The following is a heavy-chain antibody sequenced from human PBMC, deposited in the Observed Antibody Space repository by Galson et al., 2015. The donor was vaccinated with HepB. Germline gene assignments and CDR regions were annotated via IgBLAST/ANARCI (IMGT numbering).Heavy chain of an antibody. D-gene: IGHD6-13*01. CDR2: INTNTGNP. CDR1: GYTFTSYA. J-gene: IGHJ4*02. Sequence: SVKVSCKASGYTFTSYAMNWVRQAPGQGLEWMGWINTNTGNPTYAQGFTGRFVFSLDTSVSTAYLQISSLKAEDTAVYYCARDAPSIAAAEHKGSFWGQGTLVTVSS. V-gene: IGHV7-4-1*02. CDR3: ARDAPSIAAAEHKGSF.